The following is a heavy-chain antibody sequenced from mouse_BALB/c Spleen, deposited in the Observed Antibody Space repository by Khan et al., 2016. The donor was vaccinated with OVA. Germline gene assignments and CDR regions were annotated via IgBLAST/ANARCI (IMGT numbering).Heavy chain of an antibody. Sequence: QVQLKESGPGLVAPSQSLSITCTVSGFSLTDYGVNWVRQPPGKGLEWLGMIWGDGSTDYNSALKSRLSISKDNSKSQVFLKMNSLQTDDTASYYCASNYYGSSCYFDYWGQGTTLTVSS. CDR1: GFSLTDYG. CDR3: ASNYYGSSCYFDY. D-gene: IGHD1-1*01. J-gene: IGHJ2*01. V-gene: IGHV2-6-7*01. CDR2: IWGDGST.